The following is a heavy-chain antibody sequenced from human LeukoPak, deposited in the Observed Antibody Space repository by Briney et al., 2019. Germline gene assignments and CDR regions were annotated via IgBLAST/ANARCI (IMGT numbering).Heavy chain of an antibody. Sequence: SETLSLTCTVSGGSISSYYWGWIRQPPGKGLEWIGSIYYSGSTYYNPSLKSRVTISVDTSKNQFSLKLTSVTAADTAVYYCARRKGSSSWYYFDYWGQGTLVTVSS. CDR2: IYYSGST. D-gene: IGHD6-13*01. CDR1: GGSISSYY. J-gene: IGHJ4*02. V-gene: IGHV4-39*01. CDR3: ARRKGSSSWYYFDY.